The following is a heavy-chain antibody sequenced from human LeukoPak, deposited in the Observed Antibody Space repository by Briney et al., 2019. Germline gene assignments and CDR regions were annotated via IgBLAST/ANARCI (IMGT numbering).Heavy chain of an antibody. CDR1: GFTFGDYA. CDR3: TRAYTQLGFDP. CDR2: IRSKAYGGTT. V-gene: IGHV3-49*03. Sequence: GGSLRLSCTASGFTFGDYAMSWFRQAPGKGLEWVGFIRSKAYGGTTEYAASVKGRFTISRDDSKSIAYLQMNSLKTEDTTVYYCTRAYTQLGFDPWGQGTLVTVSS. J-gene: IGHJ5*02. D-gene: IGHD2-2*01.